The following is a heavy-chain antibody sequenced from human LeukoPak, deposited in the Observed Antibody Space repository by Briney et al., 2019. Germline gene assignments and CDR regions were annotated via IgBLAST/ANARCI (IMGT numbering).Heavy chain of an antibody. V-gene: IGHV4-59*01. CDR2: IYYSGST. Sequence: SETLSLTCTVSGGSISSYYWSWIRQPPGKGLEWIGYIYYSGSTNYNPSLKSRVTISVKTSKNQFSLELRSVTAADTAVYYCARVTGYTIADYFDYWGQGTLVTVSS. D-gene: IGHD3-9*01. J-gene: IGHJ4*02. CDR1: GGSISSYY. CDR3: ARVTGYTIADYFDY.